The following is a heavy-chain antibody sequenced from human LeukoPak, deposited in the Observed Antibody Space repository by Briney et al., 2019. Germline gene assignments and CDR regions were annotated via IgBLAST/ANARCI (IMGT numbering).Heavy chain of an antibody. CDR3: ARAKDHYGALFDY. D-gene: IGHD4-17*01. J-gene: IGHJ4*02. CDR1: GGSISSGSYY. Sequence: SQTLSLTCTVSGGSISSGSYYWSWIRQPAGKGLEWIGYIYYSGSTKYNPSLKSRVTISLDTSKNQFSLKLSSVTAADTAVYFCARAKDHYGALFDYWGQGTLVTVSS. V-gene: IGHV4-61*10. CDR2: IYYSGST.